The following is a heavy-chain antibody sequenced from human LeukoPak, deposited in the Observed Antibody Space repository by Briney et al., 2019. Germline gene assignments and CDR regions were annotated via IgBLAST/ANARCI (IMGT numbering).Heavy chain of an antibody. D-gene: IGHD1-26*01. Sequence: GGSLRLSCAASGFTFSSYSMNWVRQAPGKGLEWVSYISSSSSTIYYADSVKGRFTISRDNAKNSLYLQMNSLRAEDTAVYYCARVRGKDYWGQGTLVTVSS. CDR3: ARVRGKDY. V-gene: IGHV3-48*01. CDR2: ISSSSSTI. J-gene: IGHJ4*02. CDR1: GFTFSSYS.